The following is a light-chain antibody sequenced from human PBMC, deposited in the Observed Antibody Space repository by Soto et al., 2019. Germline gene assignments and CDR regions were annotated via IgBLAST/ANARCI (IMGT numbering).Light chain of an antibody. V-gene: IGLV1-40*01. CDR2: GNS. CDR3: QPDDSSLRGSV. J-gene: IGLJ1*01. Sequence: QSVLTQPPSVSGAPGQRVTISCTGSSSNIGAGYDVHWYQQLPGTAPKLLIYGNSNRPSGVPDRFSGSKSGTSASLAITGLKAEDDADYYCQPDDSSLRGSVFGTGTKGTVL. CDR1: SSNIGAGYD.